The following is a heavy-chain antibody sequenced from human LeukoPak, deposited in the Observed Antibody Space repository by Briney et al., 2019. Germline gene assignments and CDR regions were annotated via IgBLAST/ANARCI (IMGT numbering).Heavy chain of an antibody. J-gene: IGHJ4*02. CDR2: MNPNSGNT. Sequence: ASVNVSCKASGYTFTSYDINWVRQATGQGLDWMGWMNPNSGNTGYAQKFQGRVTMTRNTSIRTAYMELSSLRSEDTAVYYCAVGYYGSGSYSYWGQGTLVTVSS. CDR1: GYTFTSYD. CDR3: AVGYYGSGSYSY. V-gene: IGHV1-8*01. D-gene: IGHD3-10*01.